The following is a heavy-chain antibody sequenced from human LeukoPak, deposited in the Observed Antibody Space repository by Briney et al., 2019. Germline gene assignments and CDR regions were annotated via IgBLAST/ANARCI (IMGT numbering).Heavy chain of an antibody. Sequence: GGALRLSCAGSRFTFSSYGIHWVRQAPGKGLEGVAFISYDGSTKYFLDSVRGRFTISRDNSKNTLNLQMSRLRPEDTAVYYCAKSLERAYSNALWGMDVWGKGATVTVSS. J-gene: IGHJ6*04. V-gene: IGHV3-30*18. CDR3: AKSLERAYSNALWGMDV. CDR2: ISYDGSTK. D-gene: IGHD4-11*01. CDR1: RFTFSSYG.